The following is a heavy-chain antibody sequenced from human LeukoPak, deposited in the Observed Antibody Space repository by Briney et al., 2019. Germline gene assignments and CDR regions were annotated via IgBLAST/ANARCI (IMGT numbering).Heavy chain of an antibody. Sequence: ASVKVSCKASGYTFTMYYIHWVRQAPGQGLEWMGMINPSDGATTYAQKFQGRVTITADKSTSTAYMELSSLRSEDTAVYYCARVEESNLYYYYGMDVWGQGTTVTVSS. CDR2: INPSDGAT. CDR1: GYTFTMYY. J-gene: IGHJ6*02. V-gene: IGHV1-46*01. CDR3: ARVEESNLYYYYGMDV. D-gene: IGHD3-16*01.